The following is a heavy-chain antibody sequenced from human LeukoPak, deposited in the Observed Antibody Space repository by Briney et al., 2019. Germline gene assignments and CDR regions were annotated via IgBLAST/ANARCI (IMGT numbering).Heavy chain of an antibody. J-gene: IGHJ4*02. V-gene: IGHV3-53*01. CDR3: ARGISMMIVAPGY. Sequence: GGSLRLSCAASGFSVNNNYMTRVRQAPGKGLEWVSVLYSNNVTYYADSVKGRFTISRDSSKNTLYLQMNSLRAEDTAIYYCARGISMMIVAPGYWGQGTLVTVSS. CDR2: LYSNNVT. D-gene: IGHD3-22*01. CDR1: GFSVNNNY.